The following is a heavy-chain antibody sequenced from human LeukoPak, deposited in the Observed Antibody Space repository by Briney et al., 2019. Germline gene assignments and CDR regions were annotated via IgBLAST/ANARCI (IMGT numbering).Heavy chain of an antibody. CDR3: AKVWWGTYYFDY. V-gene: IGHV3-23*01. Sequence: GGSLRLSCAGSGFTFNNYAMSWVRQAPGKGLEWVSAISGSTGSTYYADSVKGRFTISRDNSKNTLYLQMNSLRAEDTAVYYCAKVWWGTYYFDYWGQGTLVTVSS. D-gene: IGHD2-8*02. J-gene: IGHJ4*02. CDR2: ISGSTGST. CDR1: GFTFNNYA.